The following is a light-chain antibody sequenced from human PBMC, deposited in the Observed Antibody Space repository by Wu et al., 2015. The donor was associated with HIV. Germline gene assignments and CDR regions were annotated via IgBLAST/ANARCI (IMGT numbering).Light chain of an antibody. Sequence: DVQVTQSPSSLSASLGDRVTITCRASQVIGNYLAWYQQKPGKAPKLLIYAASTLQSGVPSRISGSRSGTDFTLTINSLQPEDVATYYCQKLNSAPXTFGGGTKVDIK. CDR1: QVIGNY. CDR3: QKLNSAPXT. V-gene: IGKV1-27*01. J-gene: IGKJ4*01. CDR2: AAS.